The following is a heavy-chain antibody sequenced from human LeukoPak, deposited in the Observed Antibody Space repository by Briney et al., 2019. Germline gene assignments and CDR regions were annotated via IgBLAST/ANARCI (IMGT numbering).Heavy chain of an antibody. V-gene: IGHV3-30*03. CDR2: ISYDGSNK. Sequence: GRSLRLSCAASGFTFSSYGMHWVRPAPGKGLEWVAVISYDGSNKYYADSVKGRFTISRDNSKNTLYLQMNSLRAEDTAVYYCARGFWTGVEYWGQGALVTVSS. CDR1: GFTFSSYG. D-gene: IGHD3/OR15-3a*01. CDR3: ARGFWTGVEY. J-gene: IGHJ4*02.